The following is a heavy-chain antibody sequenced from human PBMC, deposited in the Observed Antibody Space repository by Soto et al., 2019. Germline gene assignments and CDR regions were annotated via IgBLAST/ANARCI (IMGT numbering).Heavy chain of an antibody. J-gene: IGHJ3*02. Sequence: GGTLRLSCAASGFTFSSYAMHWVRQAPGKGLEWVAVISYDGSNKYYADSVKGRFTISRDNSKNTLYLQMNSLRAEDTAVYYCAAENGSGRSDAIDIWGQGTMVTVSS. V-gene: IGHV3-30-3*01. CDR2: ISYDGSNK. CDR1: GFTFSSYA. D-gene: IGHD3-10*01. CDR3: AAENGSGRSDAIDI.